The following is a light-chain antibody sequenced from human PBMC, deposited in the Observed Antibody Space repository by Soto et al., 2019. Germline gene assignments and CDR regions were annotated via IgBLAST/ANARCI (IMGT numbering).Light chain of an antibody. CDR3: HQYNDGPGGT. Sequence: EIVLTQSPGTLSLSPGERATLSCRASQSVSSSYLAWYQQKPGQAPRLLIYNASSRATGIPDRFSGSGSGTDFTLTISRLEPEDFAVYYCHQYNDGPGGTFGQGTKVDIK. V-gene: IGKV3-20*01. J-gene: IGKJ1*01. CDR2: NAS. CDR1: QSVSSSY.